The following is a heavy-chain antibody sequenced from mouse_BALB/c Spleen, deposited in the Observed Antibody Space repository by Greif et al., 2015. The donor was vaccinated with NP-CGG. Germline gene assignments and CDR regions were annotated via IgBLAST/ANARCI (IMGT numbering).Heavy chain of an antibody. D-gene: IGHD2-2*01. CDR1: GFTFSNYW. Sequence: EVKLMESGGGLVQPGGSMRLSCVASGFTFSNYWMNWVRQSPEKGLEWVAEIRLKSNNYATHYAESVKGRFTISRDDSKSSVYLQVNNLRAEDTGIYYCTRYGYDYAMDYWGQGTSVTVSS. J-gene: IGHJ4*01. V-gene: IGHV6-6*02. CDR2: IRLKSNNYAT. CDR3: TRYGYDYAMDY.